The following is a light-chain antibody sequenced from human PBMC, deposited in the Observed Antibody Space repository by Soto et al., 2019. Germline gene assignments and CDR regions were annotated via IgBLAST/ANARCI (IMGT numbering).Light chain of an antibody. CDR1: QSVSSNY. Sequence: EIVLTQSPGTLSLSPGERATLSCRASQSVSSNYLAWYQQKPGQAPRLLIYRASSRATGIPDRFSGSGSGTDFTLTISRLEPEDFAVYYCQQYGNSSWTFGQGTKVEIK. V-gene: IGKV3-20*01. CDR3: QQYGNSSWT. J-gene: IGKJ1*01. CDR2: RAS.